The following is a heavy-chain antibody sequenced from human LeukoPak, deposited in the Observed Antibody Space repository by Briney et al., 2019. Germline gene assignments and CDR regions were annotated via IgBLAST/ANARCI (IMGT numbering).Heavy chain of an antibody. CDR3: ARVFGFYGSGSFEDN. V-gene: IGHV3-48*03. J-gene: IGHJ4*02. CDR1: GFTFSSYE. D-gene: IGHD3-10*01. CDR2: ISSSGSTI. Sequence: PGGSLRLSCAASGFTFSSYEMNWVRQAPGKGLEWVSYISSSGSTIYYADSVKGRFTISRDNAKNSLYLQMNSLRAEDTAVYYCARVFGFYGSGSFEDNWGQGTLVTVSS.